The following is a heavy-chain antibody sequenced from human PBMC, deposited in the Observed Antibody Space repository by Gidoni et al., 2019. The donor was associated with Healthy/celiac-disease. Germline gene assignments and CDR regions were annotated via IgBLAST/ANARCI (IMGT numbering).Heavy chain of an antibody. CDR3: ARDSCSSTSCYPGLGLDP. D-gene: IGHD2-2*01. J-gene: IGHJ5*02. CDR1: GFTFSRYG. V-gene: IGHV3-33*01. Sequence: QVQLVESGGGVVQPGRSLRLSCAASGFTFSRYGMHWVRQAPGKGLEWVAVIWYDGSNKYYADSVKGRFTISRDNSKNTLYLQMNSLRAEDTAVYYCARDSCSSTSCYPGLGLDPWGQGTLVTVSS. CDR2: IWYDGSNK.